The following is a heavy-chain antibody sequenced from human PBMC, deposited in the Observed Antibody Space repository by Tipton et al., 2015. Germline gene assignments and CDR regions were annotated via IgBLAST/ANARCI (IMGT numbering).Heavy chain of an antibody. D-gene: IGHD4-23*01. CDR1: GGSVTSGSYY. V-gene: IGHV4-61*01. CDR2: ISYTDGA. J-gene: IGHJ4*02. CDR3: ARARGRHGGLFDS. Sequence: TLSLTCTVSGGSVTSGSYYWSWIRQPPGKGLEWIGYISYTDGAHYNPALKSRVTISVATSKNQFSPTLNSVAAADTAVYYCARARGRHGGLFDSWGQGTLVTVSS.